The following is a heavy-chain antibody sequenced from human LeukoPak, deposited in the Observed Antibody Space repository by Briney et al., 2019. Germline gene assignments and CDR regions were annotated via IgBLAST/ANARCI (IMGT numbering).Heavy chain of an antibody. D-gene: IGHD5-18*01. Sequence: GASVKVSCKASGYTFTGYYMHWVRQAPGQGLEWMGWINPNSGGTNYAQKFQGRVTMTRDTSISTAYMELSRLRSDDTAVYYCARAETFLGYSYGSWFDPWGQGTLVTVSS. CDR1: GYTFTGYY. J-gene: IGHJ5*02. CDR2: INPNSGGT. CDR3: ARAETFLGYSYGSWFDP. V-gene: IGHV1-2*02.